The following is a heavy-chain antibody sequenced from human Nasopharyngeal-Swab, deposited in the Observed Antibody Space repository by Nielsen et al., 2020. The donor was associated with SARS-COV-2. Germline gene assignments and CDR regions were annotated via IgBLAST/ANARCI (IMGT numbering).Heavy chain of an antibody. D-gene: IGHD3-16*02. Sequence: SVKVSCKASGGTFGSYAISWVRQAPGQGLEWMGGIIPIFGTANYAQKFQGRVTITADKSTSTAYMELSSLRSEDTAVYYCARNPVDYDYVWGSYRYRTFDYWGQGTLVTVSS. J-gene: IGHJ4*02. CDR3: ARNPVDYDYVWGSYRYRTFDY. V-gene: IGHV1-69*06. CDR2: IIPIFGTA. CDR1: GGTFGSYA.